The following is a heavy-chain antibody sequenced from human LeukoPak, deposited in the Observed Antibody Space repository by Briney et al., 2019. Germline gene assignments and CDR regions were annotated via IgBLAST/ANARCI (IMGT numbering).Heavy chain of an antibody. D-gene: IGHD3-22*01. J-gene: IGHJ3*02. CDR3: ASPYYYDSSGYCDAFDI. CDR2: IIPILGIA. CDR1: GGTFSSYT. V-gene: IGHV1-69*02. Sequence: SVKVSCKASGGTFSSYTISWVRQAPGQGLEWMGRIIPILGIANYAQKFQGRVTITADKSTSTAYMELSSLRSEDTAVYYCASPYYYDSSGYCDAFDIWGQGTMVTVSS.